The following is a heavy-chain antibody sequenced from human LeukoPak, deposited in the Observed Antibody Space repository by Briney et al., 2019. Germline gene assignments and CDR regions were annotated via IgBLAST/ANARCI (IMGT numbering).Heavy chain of an antibody. CDR3: ARGGDYHDY. CDR1: GGSISSGGYS. CDR2: IYHSGST. D-gene: IGHD4-17*01. V-gene: IGHV4-30-2*01. Sequence: SETLSLTCAVSGGSISSGGYSWSWIRQPPGEGLEWIGYIYHSGSTYYNPSLKSRVTISVDRSKNQFSLKLSSVTAADTAVYYCARGGDYHDYWGQGTLVTVSS. J-gene: IGHJ4*02.